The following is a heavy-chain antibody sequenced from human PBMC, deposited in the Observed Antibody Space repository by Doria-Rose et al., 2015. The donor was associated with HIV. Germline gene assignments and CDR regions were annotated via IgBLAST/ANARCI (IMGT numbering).Heavy chain of an antibody. J-gene: IGHJ6*03. V-gene: IGHV3-9*01. CDR1: GFSFESYA. Sequence: VQLQESGGGLVQPGRSLRLSWVGSGFSFESYAMHWVRLAPGKGLEWVAGISWDSGAKGNADSVEGRFTISRDNAKKSVYLEMRSLRPEDTAFYYCAKAPIIGPKYYFYMDVWGKGTSVTVSS. D-gene: IGHD3-3*01. CDR2: ISWDSGAK. CDR3: AKAPIIGPKYYFYMDV.